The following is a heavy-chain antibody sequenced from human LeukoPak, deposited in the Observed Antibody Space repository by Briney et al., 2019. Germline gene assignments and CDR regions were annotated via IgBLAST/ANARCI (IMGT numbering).Heavy chain of an antibody. V-gene: IGHV4-4*07. J-gene: IGHJ4*02. Sequence: SETLSLTCTVSGGSISSYYWSWIRQPAGKGLEWIGRISTSGSTNYNPSLKSRVTMSVDTSKNQFSLKLSSVTAADTAVYYCARDRGRGYYGSGSHLFDYWGQGTLVTVSS. CDR3: ARDRGRGYYGSGSHLFDY. CDR1: GGSISSYY. D-gene: IGHD3-10*01. CDR2: ISTSGST.